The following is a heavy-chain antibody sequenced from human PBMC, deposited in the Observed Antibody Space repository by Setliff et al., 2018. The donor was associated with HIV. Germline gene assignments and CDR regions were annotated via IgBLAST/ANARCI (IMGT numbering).Heavy chain of an antibody. CDR2: ISNGDPNV. J-gene: IGHJ5*02. V-gene: IGHV1-3*04. CDR1: GYTFIHYA. Sequence: ASVKVSCKASGYTFIHYAMHWVRQAPGQRPAWLGWISNGDPNVKYSQKFQGRVTITTDRSAATVYMELSSLTSEDTAVYYCARVRCSSTSCYRGGFDPWGQGTLVTVSS. CDR3: ARVRCSSTSCYRGGFDP. D-gene: IGHD2-2*02.